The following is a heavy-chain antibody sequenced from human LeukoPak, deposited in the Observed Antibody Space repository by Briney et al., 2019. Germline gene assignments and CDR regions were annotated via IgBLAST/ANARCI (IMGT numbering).Heavy chain of an antibody. CDR2: INPNSGGT. J-gene: IGHJ6*03. Sequence: ASVKISCKASGYTFTGYYMHWVRQAPGQGLEWMGWINPNSGGTNYAQKFQGRVTMTRDTSISTAYMELSRLRSDDTAVYYCARGGGYCSGGSCYSFNYYYYYMDVWGKGNTVTVSS. CDR1: GYTFTGYY. CDR3: ARGGGYCSGGSCYSFNYYYYYMDV. V-gene: IGHV1-2*02. D-gene: IGHD2-15*01.